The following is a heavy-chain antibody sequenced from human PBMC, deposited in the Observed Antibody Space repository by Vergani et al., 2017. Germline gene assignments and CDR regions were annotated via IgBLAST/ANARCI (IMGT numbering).Heavy chain of an antibody. D-gene: IGHD3-10*01. CDR1: GFPFSSYW. CDR2: IKQDGSGK. J-gene: IGHJ6*03. V-gene: IGHV3-7*01. Sequence: EVQLVESGGGLVQPGGSLRLSCAASGFPFSSYWMSWVRKAPGKGREWVANIKQDGSGKYYVDSVKGRFTISRDNAKNALYLQMNSLRAEDTAVYYCARDAWFGELWYYYYYYMDVWGKGTTVTVSS. CDR3: ARDAWFGELWYYYYYYMDV.